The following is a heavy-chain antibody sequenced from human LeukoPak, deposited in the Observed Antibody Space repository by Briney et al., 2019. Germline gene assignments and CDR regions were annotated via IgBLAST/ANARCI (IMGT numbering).Heavy chain of an antibody. D-gene: IGHD5-12*01. CDR3: AKESGYDVDLEY. V-gene: IGHV3-74*01. CDR1: GSTFSTYW. CDR2: INTDGSTT. J-gene: IGHJ4*02. Sequence: PGGSLRLSCAGSGSTFSTYWMHWVRQAPGGGLVWVSGINTDGSTTSYADSVKGRFTISRDNAKNTLYLQMTSLRAEDTALYSCAKESGYDVDLEYWGQGALVTVSS.